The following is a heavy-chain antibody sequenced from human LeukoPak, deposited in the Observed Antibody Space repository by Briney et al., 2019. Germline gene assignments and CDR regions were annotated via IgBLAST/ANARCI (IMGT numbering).Heavy chain of an antibody. V-gene: IGHV3-33*08. Sequence: GGSLRLSCAASGFTFSSYGMHWVRQAPGKGLEWVAVIWYDGSNEYYADSVKGQFTISRDNSKNTLYLQMNSLRAEDTAVYYCARGRGGDYGGNSGHFDYWGQGTLVTVSA. CDR3: ARGRGGDYGGNSGHFDY. CDR2: IWYDGSNE. J-gene: IGHJ4*02. CDR1: GFTFSSYG. D-gene: IGHD4-23*01.